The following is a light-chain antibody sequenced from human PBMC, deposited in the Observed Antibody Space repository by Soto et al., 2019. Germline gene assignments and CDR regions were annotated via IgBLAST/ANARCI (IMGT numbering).Light chain of an antibody. Sequence: EIVRTQSSANLYMNPGERATLSCRASQTVSSNLAWYQQKPGQAPRLLIYGASTRATGIPARFSGSGSGTEFTLTISSLQSEDFAVYYCQQYNNWRTFGQGTKVDIK. CDR2: GAS. CDR1: QTVSSN. V-gene: IGKV3-15*01. J-gene: IGKJ1*01. CDR3: QQYNNWRT.